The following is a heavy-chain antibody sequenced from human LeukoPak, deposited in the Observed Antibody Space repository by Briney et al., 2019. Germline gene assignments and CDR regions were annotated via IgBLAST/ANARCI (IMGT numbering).Heavy chain of an antibody. V-gene: IGHV3-20*04. Sequence: GGSLRLSCAASGCTFDDYGMSWVRQAPGQGMEWVSGINWYGGSTGYADSVKCRFTISRDNAKNSLYLEMNSLRVEDTAVYYCARDSSGYQWGQGTLVTVSS. D-gene: IGHD3-22*01. CDR1: GCTFDDYG. CDR2: INWYGGST. CDR3: ARDSSGYQ. J-gene: IGHJ4*02.